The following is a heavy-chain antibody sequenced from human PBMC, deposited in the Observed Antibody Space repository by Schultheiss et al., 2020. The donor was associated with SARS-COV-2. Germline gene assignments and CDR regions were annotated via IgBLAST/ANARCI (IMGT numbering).Heavy chain of an antibody. Sequence: GESLKISCAASGFTFSSYGMHWVRQAPGKGLEWVAVISYDGSNKYYADSVKGRFTISRDNSKNTLYLQMNSLRAEDTAVYYCAKAQPDVLRFLEWLLPYFDYWGQGTLVTVSS. V-gene: IGHV3-30*18. D-gene: IGHD3-3*01. CDR3: AKAQPDVLRFLEWLLPYFDY. J-gene: IGHJ4*02. CDR1: GFTFSSYG. CDR2: ISYDGSNK.